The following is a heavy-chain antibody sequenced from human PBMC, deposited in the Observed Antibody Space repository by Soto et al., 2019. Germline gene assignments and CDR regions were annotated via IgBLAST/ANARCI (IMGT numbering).Heavy chain of an antibody. D-gene: IGHD2-2*01. J-gene: IGHJ5*02. CDR2: ISDSGTT. CDR1: GFTFRTYA. Sequence: EVQLLDSGGGLVQPGGSLRLSCAASGFTFRTYAMSWVRQAPGKGLEWVSTISDSGTTYYANSVKGRFTISRDNSRNTLDLQMNSLRVEDTAVYYCAKGGEGSCSRTSCLYGSDSWGQGTLVTVSS. V-gene: IGHV3-23*01. CDR3: AKGGEGSCSRTSCLYGSDS.